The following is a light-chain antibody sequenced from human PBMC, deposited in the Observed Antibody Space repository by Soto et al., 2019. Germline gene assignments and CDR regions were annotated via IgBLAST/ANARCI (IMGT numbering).Light chain of an antibody. CDR1: RSISSSY. J-gene: IGKJ1*01. CDR2: GAS. V-gene: IGKV3-20*01. Sequence: EVVLTQSPGTLSLSPGERATLSCRTSRSISSSYLAWYQQKAGQAPRLVIYGASSRANGIPDRFSGSVSGTEVTLTITRLEAEDFAVYYCQHYATSPRTVGQGTKVEVK. CDR3: QHYATSPRT.